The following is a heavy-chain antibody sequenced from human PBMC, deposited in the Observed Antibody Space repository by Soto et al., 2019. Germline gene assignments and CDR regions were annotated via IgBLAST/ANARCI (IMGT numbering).Heavy chain of an antibody. CDR3: AKPGVTRPGPSTIPPPVPPFDP. D-gene: IGHD5-12*01. CDR1: GFTFSSYA. V-gene: IGHV3-23*01. J-gene: IGHJ5*02. CDR2: ISGSGGST. Sequence: GGSLRLSCAASGFTFSSYAMSWVRQAPGKGLEWVSAISGSGGSTYYADSVKGRFTISRDNSKNTLYLQMNSLRAEDTAVYYCAKPGVTRPGPSTIPPPVPPFDPWGQGTLVTVSS.